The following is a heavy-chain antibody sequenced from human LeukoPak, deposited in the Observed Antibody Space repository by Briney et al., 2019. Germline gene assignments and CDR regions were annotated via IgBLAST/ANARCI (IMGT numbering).Heavy chain of an antibody. CDR1: GFTFSSYA. J-gene: IGHJ5*02. CDR2: ISYDGRNK. V-gene: IGHV3-30*04. D-gene: IGHD6-13*01. CDR3: AREVIAAAGTGFNWFDP. Sequence: GRSLRLSCAASGFTFSSYAIHWVRQAPGKGLEGVAVISYDGRNKYYADSVKGRFTISRDNSKNTLYLQMNSLRAEDTAVYYCAREVIAAAGTGFNWFDPWGQGTLVTVSS.